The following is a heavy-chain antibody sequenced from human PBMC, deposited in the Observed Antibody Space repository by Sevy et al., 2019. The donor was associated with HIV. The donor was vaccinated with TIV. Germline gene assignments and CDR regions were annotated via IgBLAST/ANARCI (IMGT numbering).Heavy chain of an antibody. CDR1: GFTPSTYG. Sequence: SLKISCAASGFTPSTYGMHWVRQAPGKGLEWVAVIVYDGSNKYYADSVKGRFTISRDNSKNTLFLQMDSLRAEDTAVYYCARDPRMYGDYLLAYFDSWGQGTLVTVSS. CDR3: ARDPRMYGDYLLAYFDS. V-gene: IGHV3-33*01. J-gene: IGHJ4*02. D-gene: IGHD2-8*01. CDR2: IVYDGSNK.